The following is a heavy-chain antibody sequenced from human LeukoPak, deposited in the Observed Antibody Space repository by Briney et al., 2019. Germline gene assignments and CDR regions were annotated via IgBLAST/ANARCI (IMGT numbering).Heavy chain of an antibody. CDR2: ISSSGSTI. D-gene: IGHD4-17*01. J-gene: IGHJ4*02. Sequence: GGSLRLSCAASGFTFSSYEMNWVRQAPGKGLEWVSYISSSGSTIYYADSVKGRFTISRDSAKNSLYLQMNSLRAEDTAVYYCARDGRFYGDHVMGYWGQGTLVTVSS. V-gene: IGHV3-48*03. CDR3: ARDGRFYGDHVMGY. CDR1: GFTFSSYE.